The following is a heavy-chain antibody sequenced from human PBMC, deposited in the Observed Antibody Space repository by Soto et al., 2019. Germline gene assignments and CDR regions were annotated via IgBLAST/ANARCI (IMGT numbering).Heavy chain of an antibody. V-gene: IGHV2-5*02. J-gene: IGHJ4*02. D-gene: IGHD3-22*01. CDR1: GFSLTASPVG. CDR2: IYWDDDK. CDR3: AHRRSSGYWNGGYFDY. Sequence: QITLKESGPTLLPPTQTLALTCTFSGFSLTASPVGVGWIRQSPGKALEWLALIYWDDDKRYNPSLKSRLTIIKDTPQNQVVLIMTNVDPVDTATYYCAHRRSSGYWNGGYFDYWGQGSLVTVSS.